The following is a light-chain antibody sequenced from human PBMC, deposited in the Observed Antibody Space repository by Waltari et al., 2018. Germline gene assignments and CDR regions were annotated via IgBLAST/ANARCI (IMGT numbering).Light chain of an antibody. CDR2: FAS. CDR3: QQSYSIPYT. V-gene: IGKV1-39*01. J-gene: IGKJ2*01. Sequence: DIQMTQSPSSLSASIGDRVTITFRASQTIINFLNWYQQKPGKAPKLLIYFASALQSGVPSRFGGSGSGTDFTFTISSLQPEDFATYYCQQSYSIPYTFGQGTKLEIK. CDR1: QTIINF.